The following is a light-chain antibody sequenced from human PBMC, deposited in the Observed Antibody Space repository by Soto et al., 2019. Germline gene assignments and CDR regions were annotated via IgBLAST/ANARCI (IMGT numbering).Light chain of an antibody. CDR2: EVD. Sequence: QSALTQPPSASGSPGQSVTISCTGTSSDVGGYYLVSWYQHHPGKAPKLMIYEVDKRPSGVPDRFSGSKSGNTASLTVSVLQAEDEADYYSSSKAGGHNWVFCGGTKLTVL. J-gene: IGLJ3*02. V-gene: IGLV2-8*01. CDR3: SSKAGGHNWV. CDR1: SSDVGGYYL.